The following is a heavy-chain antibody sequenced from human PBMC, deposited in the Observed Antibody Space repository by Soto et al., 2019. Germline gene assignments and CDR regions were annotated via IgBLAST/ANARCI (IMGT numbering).Heavy chain of an antibody. Sequence: ASVKVSCKASGYTFTSYDINWVRQATGQGLEWMGWMNPNSGNTGYAQKFQGRVTMTRDTSISTAYMELSSLRSEDTAVYYCARAAARNYYYYGMDVWGQGTTVTVSS. CDR1: GYTFTSYD. J-gene: IGHJ6*02. CDR2: MNPNSGNT. D-gene: IGHD6-13*01. CDR3: ARAAARNYYYYGMDV. V-gene: IGHV1-8*01.